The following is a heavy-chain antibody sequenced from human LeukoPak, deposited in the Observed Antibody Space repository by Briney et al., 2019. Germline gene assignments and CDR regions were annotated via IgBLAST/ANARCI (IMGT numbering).Heavy chain of an antibody. J-gene: IGHJ3*02. CDR2: ISSSSGYI. D-gene: IGHD3-9*01. CDR3: AREVRDILTPDAFDI. V-gene: IGHV3-21*01. CDR1: GFTFSSYS. Sequence: GGSLRLSCTAPGFTFSSYSMNWVRQAPGKGLEWVSSISSSSGYIYYADSVKGRFTISRDNAKNSLYLQMNSLRAEDTAVYYCAREVRDILTPDAFDIWGQGTMVTVSS.